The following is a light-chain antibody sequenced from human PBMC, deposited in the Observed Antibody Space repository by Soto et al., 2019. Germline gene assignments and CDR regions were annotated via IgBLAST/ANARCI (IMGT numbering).Light chain of an antibody. J-gene: IGKJ3*01. V-gene: IGKV3-20*01. CDR1: QSVNSAF. Sequence: EVVLTQSPGTLSLSPGDRATLSCRASQSVNSAFLNWFQQKSGQPPRLLIYGASSRATGIPDRFNGSGSGTNSTLIISRLEPEDFAVYYCQQYADSSGFTFGPGTKVDIK. CDR2: GAS. CDR3: QQYADSSGFT.